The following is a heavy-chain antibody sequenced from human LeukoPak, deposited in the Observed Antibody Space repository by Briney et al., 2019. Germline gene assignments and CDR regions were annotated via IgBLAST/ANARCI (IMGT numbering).Heavy chain of an antibody. D-gene: IGHD6-13*01. J-gene: IGHJ4*02. Sequence: PGGSLRLSCAASGFTFSSYAMHWVRQAPGKGLERVAVISYDGSNKYYADSVRGRFTISRDNSKNTLYLQMNSLRAEDTAVYYCARDPSSSSWYHPYDYWGQGTLVTVSS. CDR1: GFTFSSYA. V-gene: IGHV3-30*04. CDR3: ARDPSSSSWYHPYDY. CDR2: ISYDGSNK.